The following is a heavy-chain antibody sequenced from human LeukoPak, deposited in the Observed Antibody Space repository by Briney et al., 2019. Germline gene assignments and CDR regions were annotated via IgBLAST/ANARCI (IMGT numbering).Heavy chain of an antibody. CDR2: IYTSGST. D-gene: IGHD1-7*01. V-gene: IGHV4-4*07. Sequence: SETLSLTCTVSGGSISSYYWSWIRQPAGKGLEWIGRIYTSGSTNYNPSLKGRVTTSVDTSKNQFSLKLSSVTAADTAVYYCARDQGYNWNYVYWFDPWGQGTLVTVSS. CDR1: GGSISSYY. CDR3: ARDQGYNWNYVYWFDP. J-gene: IGHJ5*02.